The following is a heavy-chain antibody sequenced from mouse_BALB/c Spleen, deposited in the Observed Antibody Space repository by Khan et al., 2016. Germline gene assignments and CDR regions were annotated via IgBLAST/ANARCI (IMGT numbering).Heavy chain of an antibody. J-gene: IGHJ3*01. CDR1: GFSITSDYS. Sequence: EVQLQESGPDLVKPSQSLSLTCTVTGFSITSDYSWHWIRQFPGNKLEWMGYIHYSGSTNYNPSLKSRISITRDTSKNQFFLQLNSVTTEDTATFSCARYYDDEAPWFAYWGQGTLVTVSA. CDR2: IHYSGST. V-gene: IGHV3-1*02. D-gene: IGHD2-4*01. CDR3: ARYYDDEAPWFAY.